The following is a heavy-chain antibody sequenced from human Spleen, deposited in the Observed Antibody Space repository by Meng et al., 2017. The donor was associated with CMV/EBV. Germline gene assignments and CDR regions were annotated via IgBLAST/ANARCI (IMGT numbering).Heavy chain of an antibody. CDR1: GFTFSSYG. D-gene: IGHD1-26*01. J-gene: IGHJ4*02. CDR3: AKVPVGASGSGY. CDR2: IRYDGSNK. Sequence: GESLKISCAASGFTFSSYGMHWVRQAPGKGLEWVAFIRYDGSNKYYADSVKGRFTISRDNSKNTLYLQMNSLRAEDPAVYYCAKVPVGASGSGYWGQGTLVTVSS. V-gene: IGHV3-30*02.